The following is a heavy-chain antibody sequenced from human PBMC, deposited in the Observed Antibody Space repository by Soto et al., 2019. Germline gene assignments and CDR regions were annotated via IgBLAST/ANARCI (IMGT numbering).Heavy chain of an antibody. D-gene: IGHD2-21*01. Sequence: SETLSLTCTVSGGSISSYYWSWIRQPPGRGLEWIGYIYYSGSTNYNPSHKSRVTISLDTSKNQFSLQLSSVTAADTAVYYCAILRKSSVIGDYYYYYYMDVWGKGTTVTVSS. CDR3: AILRKSSVIGDYYYYYYMDV. CDR2: IYYSGST. J-gene: IGHJ6*03. V-gene: IGHV4-59*08. CDR1: GGSISSYY.